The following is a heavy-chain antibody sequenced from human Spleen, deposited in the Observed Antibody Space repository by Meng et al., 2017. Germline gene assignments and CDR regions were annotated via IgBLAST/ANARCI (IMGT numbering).Heavy chain of an antibody. V-gene: IGHV4-34*01. CDR2: INHSGST. J-gene: IGHJ4*02. Sequence: QVALEDWGAGLLKPSETLFLPRVVLGEYFRDYCWSWTRQPTGKGLEWIGEINHSGSTNYTPSLESRATISVDTSQNDLSLKLSSVTAADSAVYYCARGPTTMAHDFDYWGQGPLVTVSS. D-gene: IGHD4-11*01. CDR1: GEYFRDYC. CDR3: ARGPTTMAHDFDY.